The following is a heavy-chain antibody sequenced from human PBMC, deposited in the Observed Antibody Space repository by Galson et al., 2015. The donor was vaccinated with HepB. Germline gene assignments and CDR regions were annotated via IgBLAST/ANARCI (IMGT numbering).Heavy chain of an antibody. CDR3: ARGVGYYGSGSYPHAFDI. J-gene: IGHJ3*02. Sequence: SLRLSCAASGFTFSSYSMNWVRQAPGKGLEWVSYISSSSSTIYYGDSVKGRFTISRGNAKNSLYLQMNSLRDEDTAVYYCARGVGYYGSGSYPHAFDIWGQGTMVTVSS. V-gene: IGHV3-48*02. CDR1: GFTFSSYS. CDR2: ISSSSSTI. D-gene: IGHD3-10*01.